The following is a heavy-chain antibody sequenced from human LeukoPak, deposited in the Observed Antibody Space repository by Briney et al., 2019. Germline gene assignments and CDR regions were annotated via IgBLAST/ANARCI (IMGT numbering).Heavy chain of an antibody. CDR1: GGSISSSGYY. CDR2: IYYSGST. Sequence: SETLSLTCTVSGGSISSSGYYWGWIRQPPGKGLEWIGNIYYSGSTYYNPSLKSRVSMSVDTSKNQFSLKLNSVTAADTAVYYCARSPALYGSGSYLGLNWFGPWGQGTLVTVSS. D-gene: IGHD3-10*01. CDR3: ARSPALYGSGSYLGLNWFGP. V-gene: IGHV4-39*01. J-gene: IGHJ5*02.